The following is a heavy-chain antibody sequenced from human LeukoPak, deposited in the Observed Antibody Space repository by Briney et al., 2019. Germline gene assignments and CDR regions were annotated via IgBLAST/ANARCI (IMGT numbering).Heavy chain of an antibody. J-gene: IGHJ4*02. CDR2: IRYSGTT. D-gene: IGHD6-19*01. Sequence: SETLSLTCTVSGGSTTSDYWSWLRQPPGKGLEWIAYIRYSGTTNYNPSLKSRVTISLDTSKNQFSLKLTSVTAADTAVYYCARGAGWYDNWGQGTLVTVSS. V-gene: IGHV4-59*01. CDR3: ARGAGWYDN. CDR1: GGSTTSDY.